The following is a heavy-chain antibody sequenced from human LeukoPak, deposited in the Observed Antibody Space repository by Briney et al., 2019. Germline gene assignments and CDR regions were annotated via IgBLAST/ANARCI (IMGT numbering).Heavy chain of an antibody. J-gene: IGHJ6*03. CDR3: ATSTYCSSTSCYKYYYYMDV. D-gene: IGHD2-2*02. V-gene: IGHV5-51*01. CDR2: IYPGDSDT. Sequence: GESLKISCKGSGYSFTSYWIGWARPMPGKGLEWMGIIYPGDSDTRYSPSFQGQVTISADKSISTAYLQWSSLKASDTAMYYCATSTYCSSTSCYKYYYYMDVWGKGTTVTVSS. CDR1: GYSFTSYW.